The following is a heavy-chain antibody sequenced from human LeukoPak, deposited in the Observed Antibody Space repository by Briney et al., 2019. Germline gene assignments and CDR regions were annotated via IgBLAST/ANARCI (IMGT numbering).Heavy chain of an antibody. Sequence: ASVKVSCKASGYTFTSYGISWVRQAPGQGLECMGWISAYNGNTNYAQKLQGRVTMTTDTSTSTAYMELRSLRSDDTAVYYCARVKSLAVAGPRAFDIWGQGTMVTVSS. CDR1: GYTFTSYG. V-gene: IGHV1-18*01. CDR3: ARVKSLAVAGPRAFDI. J-gene: IGHJ3*02. CDR2: ISAYNGNT. D-gene: IGHD6-19*01.